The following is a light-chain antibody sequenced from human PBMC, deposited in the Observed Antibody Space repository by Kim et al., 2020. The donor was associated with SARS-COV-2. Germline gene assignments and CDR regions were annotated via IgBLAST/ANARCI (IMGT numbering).Light chain of an antibody. Sequence: QSITISCTGTSSDVGNYNLVSWYQVHPGKAPKVLIYDVTKRPSGVSDRFSGSKSDNTASLTISGLQPEDEADYYCCSYTGRSTPYVFGTGTKVTVL. CDR2: DVT. J-gene: IGLJ1*01. V-gene: IGLV2-23*02. CDR1: SSDVGNYNL. CDR3: CSYTGRSTPYV.